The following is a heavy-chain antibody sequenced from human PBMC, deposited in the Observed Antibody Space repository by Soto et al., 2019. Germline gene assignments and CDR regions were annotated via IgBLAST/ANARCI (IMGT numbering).Heavy chain of an antibody. J-gene: IGHJ4*02. CDR1: GGTFSSHG. Sequence: QVQLVQSGTVVQRRGSSVKVSCQASGGTFSSHGMAWVRQAPGQGLEWMGGIIPTVGTPAYAPKFQGRVTITADKTTNPAHMGPSSLTSGDTGVYYCASERSAQYFDFWGQGPLITVSS. CDR3: ASERSAQYFDF. V-gene: IGHV1-69*06. CDR2: IIPTVGTP. D-gene: IGHD1-26*01.